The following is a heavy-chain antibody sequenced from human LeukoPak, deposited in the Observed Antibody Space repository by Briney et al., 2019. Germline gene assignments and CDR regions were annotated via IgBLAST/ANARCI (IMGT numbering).Heavy chain of an antibody. CDR2: IIPIFGTA. CDR3: ARGRKDWNYYYYYMDV. V-gene: IGHV1-69*13. D-gene: IGHD3/OR15-3a*01. Sequence: SVKVSCKASGGTFSSYAISWVRQAPGQGLEWMGGIIPIFGTANYAQKFQGRVTITADESTSTAYMELSSLRSEDTAVYYCARGRKDWNYYYYYMDVWGKGTTVTVSS. J-gene: IGHJ6*03. CDR1: GGTFSSYA.